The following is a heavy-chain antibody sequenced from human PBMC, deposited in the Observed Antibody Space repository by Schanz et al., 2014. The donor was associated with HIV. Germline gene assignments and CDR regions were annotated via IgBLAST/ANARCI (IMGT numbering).Heavy chain of an antibody. Sequence: QEQLVESGGGVVQPGRSLRLSCAASGFTFNSYGMHWVRQAPGKGLEWVSVISYDGRNKLYADSVKGRFTISRDNSRNALYLHMNSLRADDTAIYYCVKAYSSGFSGAGSWGQGALVTVSS. CDR2: ISYDGRNK. D-gene: IGHD5-18*01. CDR3: VKAYSSGFSGAGS. V-gene: IGHV3-33*05. J-gene: IGHJ5*02. CDR1: GFTFNSYG.